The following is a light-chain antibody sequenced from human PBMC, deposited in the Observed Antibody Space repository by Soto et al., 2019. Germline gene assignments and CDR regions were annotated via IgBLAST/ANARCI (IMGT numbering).Light chain of an antibody. Sequence: QSALTQPASVSGSPGQSITISCTGTSSDVGAYNYVSWYQHHPVKAPKLMIYEVSNRPSGVSDRFSGSRSGNTASLTISGLQAEDESDYYCSSYTSTTRVFGGGTKLTVL. J-gene: IGLJ3*02. V-gene: IGLV2-14*01. CDR3: SSYTSTTRV. CDR1: SSDVGAYNY. CDR2: EVS.